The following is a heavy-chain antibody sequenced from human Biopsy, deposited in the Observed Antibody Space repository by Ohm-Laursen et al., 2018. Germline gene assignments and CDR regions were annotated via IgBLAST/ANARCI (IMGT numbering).Heavy chain of an antibody. CDR2: IHSSGST. J-gene: IGHJ4*02. D-gene: IGHD1-20*01. CDR3: ARGSNWNDWSFDY. V-gene: IGHV4-31*03. Sequence: TLSLTCSVSGGSIGSGGYYWSWVRQYPGKVLEGIGSIHSSGSTFYKASLESRLTISVDTSKNQFSLKLNSVTAADTAVYYCARGSNWNDWSFDYWGQGTVVTVPS. CDR1: GGSIGSGGYY.